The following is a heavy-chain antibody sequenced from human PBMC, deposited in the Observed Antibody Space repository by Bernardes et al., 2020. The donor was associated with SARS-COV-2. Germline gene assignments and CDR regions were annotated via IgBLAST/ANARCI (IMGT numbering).Heavy chain of an antibody. CDR1: GFTFSSYW. D-gene: IGHD1-26*01. J-gene: IGHJ4*02. Sequence: GGSLRLSCAASGFTFSSYWVHWVRQAPGKGLVWVSHINSDGSTTTYADSVKGRFTISRDNAKNTLYLQMNSLIAEDTAVYYCAREMPYRGVGATDYWGQGTLVTVSS. CDR3: AREMPYRGVGATDY. CDR2: INSDGSTT. V-gene: IGHV3-74*01.